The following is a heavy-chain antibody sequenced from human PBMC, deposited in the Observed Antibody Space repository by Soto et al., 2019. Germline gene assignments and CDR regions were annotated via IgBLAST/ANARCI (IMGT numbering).Heavy chain of an antibody. CDR1: GFSFSGSA. CDR2: IRSKANSYAT. Sequence: GGSLRLSCAASGFSFSGSAMHWVRPASGGVLEWVGRIRSKANSYATAYAASVKGRFTISRDDSKNTAYLQMNSLKTEDTAVYYCTRRRDYDILTGYPLNLDAFDIWGQGTMVTVSS. J-gene: IGHJ3*02. D-gene: IGHD3-9*01. CDR3: TRRRDYDILTGYPLNLDAFDI. V-gene: IGHV3-73*01.